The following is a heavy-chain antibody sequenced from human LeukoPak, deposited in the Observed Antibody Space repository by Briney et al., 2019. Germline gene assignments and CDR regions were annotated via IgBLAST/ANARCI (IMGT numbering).Heavy chain of an antibody. CDR2: ISGRGGNT. V-gene: IGHV3-23*01. CDR3: AKAVRWELPQGFDY. Sequence: GGSLRLSCAASGFTFSSYAMTWVRQAPGKGLEWVSAISGRGGNTYYADSVKGRFTISRDNSKNTLYLQMNSLRAEDTAVYYCAKAVRWELPQGFDYWGQGTPVTVSS. D-gene: IGHD1-26*01. J-gene: IGHJ4*02. CDR1: GFTFSSYA.